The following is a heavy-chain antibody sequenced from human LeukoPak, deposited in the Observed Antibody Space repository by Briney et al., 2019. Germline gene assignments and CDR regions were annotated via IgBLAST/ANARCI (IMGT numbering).Heavy chain of an antibody. D-gene: IGHD3-16*01. Sequence: GGSLRLSCAASGFTFSSYSMNWVRQAPGKGLEWVSYISSSSSTIYYADSVKGRFTISRDNAKNSLYLQMNSLRAEDTAVYYCARRREVGAYNFWGQGTLVTVSS. V-gene: IGHV3-48*01. J-gene: IGHJ4*02. CDR2: ISSSSSTI. CDR1: GFTFSSYS. CDR3: ARRREVGAYNF.